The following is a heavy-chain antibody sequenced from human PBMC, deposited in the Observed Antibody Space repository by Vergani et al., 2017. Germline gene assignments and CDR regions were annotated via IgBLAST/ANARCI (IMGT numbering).Heavy chain of an antibody. V-gene: IGHV4-4*03. Sequence: QVQLQESGPGLVKPPGTLSLTCAVSGDSFRSNKWWTWVRQSPGKTLEWIGEISHSGSTNYNPSLKGRVTLSLDTSKNQFSLRVSSVTAADTAVYYCARDPKSYCSGGSCFSVWGAFDIWGRGTTVTVSS. CDR3: ARDPKSYCSGGSCFSVWGAFDI. CDR2: ISHSGST. D-gene: IGHD2-15*01. J-gene: IGHJ3*02. CDR1: GDSFRSNKW.